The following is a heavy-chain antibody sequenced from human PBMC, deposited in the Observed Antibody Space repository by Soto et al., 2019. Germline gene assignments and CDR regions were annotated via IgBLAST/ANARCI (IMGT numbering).Heavy chain of an antibody. Sequence: QVQLQESGPGLLKPSQTLSLTCNVSGDSLNNGEYYWSWFRQPPGKGLEWIGYIYYNEVTYYNPSLTRRHTISFETSKHQFSLQLTSVTAADTAVYYCARDDTVTTGALDIWGPGTMVTVSS. V-gene: IGHV4-30-4*01. CDR2: IYYNEVT. CDR1: GDSLNNGEYY. D-gene: IGHD4-17*01. J-gene: IGHJ3*02. CDR3: ARDDTVTTGALDI.